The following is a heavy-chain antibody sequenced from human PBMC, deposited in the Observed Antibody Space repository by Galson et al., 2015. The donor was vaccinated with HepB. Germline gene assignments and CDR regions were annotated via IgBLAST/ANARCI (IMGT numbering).Heavy chain of an antibody. CDR3: ARRSYHDHKAFWFFDL. Sequence: QSGAEVKKPGESLKISCKGSGFTFTNYWIGWVRQLPGKGLEWMGIIYPGDSETRYSPSFQGQVAISVDKSDGTAFLQWTSLKASDTAMYYCARRSYHDHKAFWFFDLWGRGTLVTVSS. V-gene: IGHV5-51*01. CDR1: GFTFTNYW. D-gene: IGHD1-14*01. J-gene: IGHJ2*01. CDR2: IYPGDSET.